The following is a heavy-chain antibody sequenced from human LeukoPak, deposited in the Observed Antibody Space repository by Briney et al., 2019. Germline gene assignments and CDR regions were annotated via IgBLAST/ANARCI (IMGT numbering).Heavy chain of an antibody. V-gene: IGHV3-30*02. CDR1: GFTFNSYG. CDR2: IRYDGSNK. CDR3: ARGVAARGNDY. D-gene: IGHD6-6*01. Sequence: PGGSLRLSCAASGFTFNSYGMHWVRQAPGKGLEWVAFIRYDGSNKYYADKGRFTISRDNSKNTLYLQMNSLRAEDTAVYYCARGVAARGNDYWGQGTLVTVSS. J-gene: IGHJ4*02.